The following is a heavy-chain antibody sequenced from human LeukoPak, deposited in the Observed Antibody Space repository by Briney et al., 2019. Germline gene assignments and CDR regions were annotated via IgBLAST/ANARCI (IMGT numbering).Heavy chain of an antibody. Sequence: GGSLRLSCAASGFTFSAYGMHWVRQAPVKGLEWVAVIGYDGSIKYYTDSVKGRFTISRDNSENTLYLQMNSLRAEDTAVYYCARSSFDGSGSYYNFDYWGQGTLVTVSS. J-gene: IGHJ4*02. CDR2: IGYDGSIK. CDR3: ARSSFDGSGSYYNFDY. V-gene: IGHV3-30*03. CDR1: GFTFSAYG. D-gene: IGHD3-10*01.